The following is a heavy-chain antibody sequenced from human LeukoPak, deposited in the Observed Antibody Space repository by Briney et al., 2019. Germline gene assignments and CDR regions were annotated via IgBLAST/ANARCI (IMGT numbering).Heavy chain of an antibody. J-gene: IGHJ4*02. D-gene: IGHD6-19*01. CDR3: ARDSLAGTSRDY. Sequence: GGSLRLSCAASGFTFSSYSMNWVRQAPGKGLEWVSSISSSSSYIYYADSVKGRFTISRDNAKNSLYLQMNSLRAEDTAVCYCARDSLAGTSRDYWGQGTLVTVSS. CDR2: ISSSSSYI. V-gene: IGHV3-21*01. CDR1: GFTFSSYS.